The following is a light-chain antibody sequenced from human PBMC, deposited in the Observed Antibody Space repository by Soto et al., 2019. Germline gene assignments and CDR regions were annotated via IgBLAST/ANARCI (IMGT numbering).Light chain of an antibody. CDR1: QSIVTY. CDR3: QQHYNTPRT. J-gene: IGKJ1*01. CDR2: AAS. Sequence: DIQMTQSPSSLSASVGDRVTITCRASQSIVTYLNWYLQKPGKAPKLLIYAASNLQSGVPSRFSGSGSATHFTLTISSLQPEDFATYYCQQHYNTPRTFGQGTKVDI. V-gene: IGKV1-39*01.